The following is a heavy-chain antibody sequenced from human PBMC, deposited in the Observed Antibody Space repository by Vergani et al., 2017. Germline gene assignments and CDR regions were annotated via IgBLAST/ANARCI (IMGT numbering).Heavy chain of an antibody. D-gene: IGHD2-2*01. V-gene: IGHV3-23*01. CDR1: GFTFSSYA. CDR2: ISGSGGST. CDR3: AGAPLFVPAAPYYYYYMDV. Sequence: EVQLLESGGGLVQPGGSLRLSCAASGFTFSSYAMSWVRQAPGKGLEWVSAISGSGGSTYYADSVKGRFTISRDNSKNTLYLQMNSLRAEDTAVYYCAGAPLFVPAAPYYYYYMDVWGKGTTVTVSS. J-gene: IGHJ6*03.